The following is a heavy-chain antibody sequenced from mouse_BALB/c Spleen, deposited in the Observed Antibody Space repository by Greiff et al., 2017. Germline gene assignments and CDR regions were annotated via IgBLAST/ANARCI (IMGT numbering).Heavy chain of an antibody. CDR2: ISSGSSTI. J-gene: IGHJ3*01. V-gene: IGHV5-17*02. CDR1: GFTFSSFG. CDR3: ARSYYGNYWLAY. D-gene: IGHD2-10*01. Sequence: EVQRVESGGGLVQPGGSRKLSCAASGFTFSSFGMHWVRQAPEKGLEWVAYISSGSSTIYYADTVKGRFTISRDNPKNTLFLQMTSLRSEDTAMYYCARSYYGNYWLAYWGQGTLVTVSA.